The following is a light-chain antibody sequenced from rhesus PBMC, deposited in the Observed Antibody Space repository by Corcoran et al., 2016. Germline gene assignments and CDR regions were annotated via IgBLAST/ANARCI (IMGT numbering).Light chain of an antibody. CDR3: QQYNSSPYS. Sequence: DIQMTQSPSSLSASVGDTVTITCRASQSISNCLAWYQQKPGKAPKLLSYKASTLQSGVSSRFSGSASGTDFTLTISSLQSEDFATYYCQQYNSSPYSFGLGTKVEIK. V-gene: IGKV1-22*01. J-gene: IGKJ2*01. CDR1: QSISNC. CDR2: KAS.